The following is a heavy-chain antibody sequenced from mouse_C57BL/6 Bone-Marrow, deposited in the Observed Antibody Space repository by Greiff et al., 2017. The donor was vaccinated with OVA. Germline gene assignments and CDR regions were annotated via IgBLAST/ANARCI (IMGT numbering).Heavy chain of an antibody. D-gene: IGHD1-1*01. Sequence: VQLQQPGAELVMPGASVKLSCKASGYTFTSYWMHWVKQRPGQGLEWIGEIDPSDSYTNYNQKFKGKSTLTVDKSSSTAYMQLSSLTSEDAAVYYCARDYYGSSHWGQGTTLTVSS. J-gene: IGHJ2*01. CDR3: ARDYYGSSH. V-gene: IGHV1-69*01. CDR1: GYTFTSYW. CDR2: IDPSDSYT.